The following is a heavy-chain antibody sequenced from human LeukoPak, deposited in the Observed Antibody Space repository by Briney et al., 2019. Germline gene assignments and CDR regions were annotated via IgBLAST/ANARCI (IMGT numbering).Heavy chain of an antibody. Sequence: GGSLRLSCAASGFTFSNYAMTWVHQAPGKGLEWVSIISGRGGSTYYADSVKGRFTISRDNSKNTLYLQMNSLRAEDTAVYYCAKGDSSDYYFDYWGQGTLVTVSS. CDR2: ISGRGGST. CDR1: GFTFSNYA. CDR3: AKGDSSDYYFDY. D-gene: IGHD3-22*01. J-gene: IGHJ4*02. V-gene: IGHV3-23*01.